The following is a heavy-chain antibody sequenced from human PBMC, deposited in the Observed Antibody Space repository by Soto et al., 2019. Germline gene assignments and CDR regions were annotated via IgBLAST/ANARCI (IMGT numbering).Heavy chain of an antibody. D-gene: IGHD5-12*01. CDR3: ARVGRDIVATIDY. CDR2: IYYSGST. CDR1: GGSISSGDYY. V-gene: IGHV4-30-4*01. J-gene: IGHJ4*02. Sequence: SETLSLTCTVSGGSISSGDYYWSWIRQPPGKGLEWIGYIYYSGSTYYNPSLKSRVTISVDTSKNQFSLKLSSVTAADTAVYYCARVGRDIVATIDYWGQGTLVTVSS.